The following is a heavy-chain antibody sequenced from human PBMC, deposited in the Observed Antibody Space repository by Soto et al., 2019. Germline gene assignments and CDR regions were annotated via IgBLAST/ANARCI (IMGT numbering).Heavy chain of an antibody. CDR3: ASHGRGGGTIFGVDRSYYYYMDV. V-gene: IGHV4-59*08. Sequence: QVQLQESGPGLVKPSETLSLTCTVSGGSISSYYWSWIRQPPGKGLEWIGYIYYSGSTNYNPSLKSRDPVSVDTSNNHFSLKQSSVTAADTAVYCCASHGRGGGTIFGVDRSYYYYMDVWGKGTTVTVSS. CDR1: GGSISSYY. J-gene: IGHJ6*03. CDR2: IYYSGST. D-gene: IGHD3-3*01.